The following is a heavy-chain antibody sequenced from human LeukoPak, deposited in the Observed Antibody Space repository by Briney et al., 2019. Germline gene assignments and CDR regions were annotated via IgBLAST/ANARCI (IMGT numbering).Heavy chain of an antibody. J-gene: IGHJ6*03. Sequence: SETLSLPCTVSGDSICNYFWSWSPQHPGERLEWNGYLFYSGSTNYNPSLKSRVTISVDTSKNQFSLKLSSVTAADTAVYYCASFNYDVTGDSYMDVWGKGTTVTVSS. CDR2: LFYSGST. CDR3: ASFNYDVTGDSYMDV. CDR1: GDSICNYF. V-gene: IGHV4-59*01. D-gene: IGHD5-12*01.